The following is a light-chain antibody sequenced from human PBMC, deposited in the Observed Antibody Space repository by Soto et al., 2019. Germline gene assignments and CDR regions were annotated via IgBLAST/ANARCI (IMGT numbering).Light chain of an antibody. CDR1: QSVSSN. Sequence: ILMTQSPSTLSVSPGERATLSCRASQSVSSNLAWYQQKPGQAPRLLIYGASTRATGIPARFSGSGSGTEFTLTISSLQSEDFAVYYCQQYNNLWTFGQGTKVDIK. V-gene: IGKV3-15*01. J-gene: IGKJ1*01. CDR2: GAS. CDR3: QQYNNLWT.